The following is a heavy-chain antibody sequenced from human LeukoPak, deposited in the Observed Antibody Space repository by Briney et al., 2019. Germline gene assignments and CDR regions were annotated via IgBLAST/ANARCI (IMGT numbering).Heavy chain of an antibody. Sequence: KPSETLSLTCAVYGGSFSGYYWSWIRQPPGKGLEWIGYIYYSGSTNYNPSLKSRVTISVDTSKNQFSLKLNSVTAADTAVYYCARDIGTGFTDYWGQGTLVTVSS. CDR3: ARDIGTGFTDY. V-gene: IGHV4-59*01. J-gene: IGHJ4*02. D-gene: IGHD1-26*01. CDR1: GGSFSGYY. CDR2: IYYSGST.